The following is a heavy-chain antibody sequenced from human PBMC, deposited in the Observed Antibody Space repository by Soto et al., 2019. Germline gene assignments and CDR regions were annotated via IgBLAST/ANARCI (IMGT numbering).Heavy chain of an antibody. CDR2: INAGNANT. Sequence: ASVKVSCKASGYTLTSYAIHWVRQAPGQRLKWMGWINAGNANTKYSQKFQGRVTITRDTSASTAYMELSSLTSEDTAVYYCARGGTITSYYFDYWGQGTLVTVSS. CDR1: GYTLTSYA. V-gene: IGHV1-3*01. CDR3: ARGGTITSYYFDY. D-gene: IGHD1-1*01. J-gene: IGHJ4*02.